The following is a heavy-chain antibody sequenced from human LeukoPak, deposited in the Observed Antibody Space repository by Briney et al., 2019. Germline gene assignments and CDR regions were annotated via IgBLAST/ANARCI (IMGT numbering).Heavy chain of an antibody. J-gene: IGHJ5*02. CDR3: ARDRPNYHESNGHYYERDGDH. D-gene: IGHD3-22*01. CDR1: GFTFNIYA. Sequence: GGSLRLSCAASGFTFNIYAMSWVRLAPGKGLQWVASMCGSAGCTFYTDSVKGRFTISRDNSNNTLYLEMNNLRAEDTAIYYCARDRPNYHESNGHYYERDGDHWGQGTLVTVSS. CDR2: MCGSAGCT. V-gene: IGHV3-23*01.